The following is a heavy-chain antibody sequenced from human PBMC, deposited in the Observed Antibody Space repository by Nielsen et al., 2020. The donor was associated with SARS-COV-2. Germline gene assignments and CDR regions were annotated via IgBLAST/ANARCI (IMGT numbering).Heavy chain of an antibody. CDR3: VKGAVDGSYSVDY. CDR1: GFTFSSYA. J-gene: IGHJ4*02. D-gene: IGHD1-26*01. Sequence: GESLKISCSASGFTFSSYAMHWVRQAPGKGLEYVSAISSNGGSTYYADSVKRRFTISRDNSKNTLYLQMSSLRAEDTAVYYCVKGAVDGSYSVDYWGQGTLVTVSS. V-gene: IGHV3-64D*09. CDR2: ISSNGGST.